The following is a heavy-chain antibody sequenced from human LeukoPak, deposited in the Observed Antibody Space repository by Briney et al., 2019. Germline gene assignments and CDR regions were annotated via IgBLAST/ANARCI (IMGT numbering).Heavy chain of an antibody. CDR1: GFIVSSRY. V-gene: IGHV3-30-3*01. CDR2: ISYDGSNK. D-gene: IGHD6-13*01. J-gene: IGHJ6*02. Sequence: GGSLRLSCAASGFIVSSRYMSWVRQAPGKGLEWVAVISYDGSNKYYADSVKGRFTISRDNSRNTLYLQMNSLRAEDTAVYYCARALPYSSSWPVSDYYGMDVWGQGTTVTVSS. CDR3: ARALPYSSSWPVSDYYGMDV.